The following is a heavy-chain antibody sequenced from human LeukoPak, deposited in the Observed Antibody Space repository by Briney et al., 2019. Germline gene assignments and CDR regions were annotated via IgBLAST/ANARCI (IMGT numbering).Heavy chain of an antibody. Sequence: SETLSLTCTVSGGSISTYYWSWIRQPPGKGLEWIGHIYYSGSTNYNPSLKSRVTMSVDRSKNQFSLKLSSVTAADTAVYYCARGGGGYAFDYWGQGTLVTVSS. D-gene: IGHD5-12*01. V-gene: IGHV4-59*01. CDR1: GGSISTYY. J-gene: IGHJ4*02. CDR3: ARGGGGYAFDY. CDR2: IYYSGST.